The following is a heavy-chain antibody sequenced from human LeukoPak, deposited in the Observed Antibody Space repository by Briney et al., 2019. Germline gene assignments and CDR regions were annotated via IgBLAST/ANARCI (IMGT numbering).Heavy chain of an antibody. Sequence: GGSLRLSCAASGFTFSSYGMHWVRQAPGKGLEWVAFIRYDGSNKYYADSVKGRFTISRDNSKNTLYLQMNSLRAEDTAVYYCAKMLNPYDILTGVDYWGQGTLVTVSS. CDR1: GFTFSSYG. CDR3: AKMLNPYDILTGVDY. CDR2: IRYDGSNK. D-gene: IGHD3-9*01. J-gene: IGHJ4*02. V-gene: IGHV3-30*02.